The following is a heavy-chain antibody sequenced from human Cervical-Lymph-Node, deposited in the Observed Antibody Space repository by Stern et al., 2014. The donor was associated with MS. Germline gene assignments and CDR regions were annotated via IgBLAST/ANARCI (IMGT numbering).Heavy chain of an antibody. V-gene: IGHV3-23*04. CDR3: AKEHGYNPGAFYFDY. CDR1: GFTFSSYA. Sequence: EEKLVESGGGLEQPGGSLRLSCAASGFTFSSYAMSWVRQAPGKGLEWVSALSGSGGRTNYADSVKGPFSISRDNSKNTLYLQMNSLRAEDTAVYYCAKEHGYNPGAFYFDYWGQGTLVTVSS. D-gene: IGHD5-24*01. J-gene: IGHJ4*02. CDR2: LSGSGGRT.